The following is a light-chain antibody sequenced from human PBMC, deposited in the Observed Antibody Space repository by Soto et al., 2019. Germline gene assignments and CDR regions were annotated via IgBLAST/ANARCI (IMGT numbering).Light chain of an antibody. Sequence: EIVLTQSPGTLSLSPGERATLSCRASQSVSSTYLAWYQQKPGQAPGLLLYGASTRASGIPARFAGSGSGTDFTLTISRLEPEDFAVYYCQQYGNSPLTFGGGTKVDIK. CDR3: QQYGNSPLT. V-gene: IGKV3-20*01. CDR2: GAS. CDR1: QSVSSTY. J-gene: IGKJ4*01.